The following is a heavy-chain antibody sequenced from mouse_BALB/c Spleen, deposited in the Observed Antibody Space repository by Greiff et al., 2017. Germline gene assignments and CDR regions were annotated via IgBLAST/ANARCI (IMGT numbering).Heavy chain of an antibody. D-gene: IGHD2-4*01. CDR3: ARRITTYYFDY. CDR2: ISSGGSYT. V-gene: IGHV5-9-4*01. Sequence: EVMLVESGGGLVKPGGSLKLSCAASGFTFSSYAMSWVRQSPEKRLEWVAEISSGGSYTYYPDTVTGRFTISRDNAKNTLYLEMSSLRSEDTAMYYCARRITTYYFDYWGQGTTLTVSS. CDR1: GFTFSSYA. J-gene: IGHJ2*01.